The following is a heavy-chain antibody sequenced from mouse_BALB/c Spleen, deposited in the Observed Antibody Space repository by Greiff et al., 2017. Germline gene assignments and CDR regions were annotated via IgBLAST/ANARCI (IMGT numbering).Heavy chain of an antibody. Sequence: EVQGVESGGGLVKPGGSLKLSCAASGFTFSSYAMSWVRQSPEKRLEWVAEISSGGSYTYYPDTLTGRITISRDNNKNTLYLEMSSLRSEDAAVCYCARSDPLRKDAMDYWGQGTSVTVSS. CDR1: GFTFSSYA. CDR3: ARSDPLRKDAMDY. V-gene: IGHV5-9-4*01. CDR2: ISSGGSYT. D-gene: IGHD1-1*01. J-gene: IGHJ4*01.